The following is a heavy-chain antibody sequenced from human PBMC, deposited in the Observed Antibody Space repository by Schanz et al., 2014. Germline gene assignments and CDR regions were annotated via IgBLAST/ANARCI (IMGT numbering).Heavy chain of an antibody. CDR2: IFFRGST. CDR3: YGMDV. J-gene: IGHJ6*02. V-gene: IGHV4-30-4*07. Sequence: QVQLQESGPGLVKPSQTLSLTCAVSGGSISSGGYSWSWIRQPPGKGLEWIGYIFFRGSTYYNPSLKRGVPISIDSPKTQFSLRRTSVTAADTAVYYCYGMDVWGQGTTVTVSS. CDR1: GGSISSGGYS.